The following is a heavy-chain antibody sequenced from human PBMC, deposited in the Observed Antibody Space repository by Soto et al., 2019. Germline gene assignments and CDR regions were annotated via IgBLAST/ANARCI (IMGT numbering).Heavy chain of an antibody. V-gene: IGHV1-24*01. D-gene: IGHD3-3*01. Sequence: GASVKVSCKVSGYTLTELSMHWVRQAPGKGLEWMGGFDPEDGETIYAQKFQGRVTMTEDTSTDTAYMELSSLRSEDTAVYYCATAPYTIFGVVNYYYYYGMDVWGQGTTVTVSS. CDR2: FDPEDGET. CDR1: GYTLTELS. CDR3: ATAPYTIFGVVNYYYYYGMDV. J-gene: IGHJ6*02.